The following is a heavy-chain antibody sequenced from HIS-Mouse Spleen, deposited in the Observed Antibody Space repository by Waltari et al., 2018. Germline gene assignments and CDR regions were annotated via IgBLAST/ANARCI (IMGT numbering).Heavy chain of an antibody. Sequence: EVQLVESGGGLVQPGGSLRLSCAASGFTFSRYWMSWVRQAPGKGLEWVANIKQDGSEKYYVDSVKGRFTISRDNAKNSLYLQMNSLRAEDTAVYYCARGGLKRWFDPWGQGTLVTVSS. CDR3: ARGGLKRWFDP. CDR1: GFTFSRYW. J-gene: IGHJ5*02. CDR2: IKQDGSEK. D-gene: IGHD5-12*01. V-gene: IGHV3-7*01.